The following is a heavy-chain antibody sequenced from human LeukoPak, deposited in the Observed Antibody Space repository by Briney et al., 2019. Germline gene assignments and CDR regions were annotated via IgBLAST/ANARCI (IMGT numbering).Heavy chain of an antibody. CDR2: IVIGSGNT. Sequence: SVKVSCKASGFTFTSSAVQWVRQARGQRLEWIGWIVIGSGNTNYAQKFQERVTITRDMSTSTAYMELSSLRSEDTAVYYCAAGQQLEVYYGMDVWGKGTTVTVSS. D-gene: IGHD6-13*01. V-gene: IGHV1-58*01. J-gene: IGHJ6*04. CDR3: AAGQQLEVYYGMDV. CDR1: GFTFTSSA.